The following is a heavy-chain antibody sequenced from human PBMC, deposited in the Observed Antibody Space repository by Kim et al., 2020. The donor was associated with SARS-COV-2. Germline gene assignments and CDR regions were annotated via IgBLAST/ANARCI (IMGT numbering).Heavy chain of an antibody. J-gene: IGHJ4*02. CDR3: VRGYAGGPFDL. CDR2: INRNSGSI. D-gene: IGHD3-16*01. Sequence: GGSLRLSCAASGFTFDDYGMSWVRQTPGKGLEWVSGINRNSGSIGYADSVKGRFTISRDNAEKSLYLQMNGLRVEDTALYYCVRGYAGGPFDLWGQGSLV. CDR1: GFTFDDYG. V-gene: IGHV3-20*04.